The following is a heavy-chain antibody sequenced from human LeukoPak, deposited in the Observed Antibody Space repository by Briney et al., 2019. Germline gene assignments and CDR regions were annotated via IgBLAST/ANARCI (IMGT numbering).Heavy chain of an antibody. Sequence: GGSLRLSCAASGFTFSSYAMSWVRQAPGKGLEWVSAISGSGGSTYYADSVKGRFTISRDNSKNTLYLQMNSLRAEDTAVYYCAKEPLLAVGATSWFDPWGQGTLVTVSS. V-gene: IGHV3-23*01. CDR1: GFTFSSYA. J-gene: IGHJ5*02. CDR2: ISGSGGST. D-gene: IGHD1-26*01. CDR3: AKEPLLAVGATSWFDP.